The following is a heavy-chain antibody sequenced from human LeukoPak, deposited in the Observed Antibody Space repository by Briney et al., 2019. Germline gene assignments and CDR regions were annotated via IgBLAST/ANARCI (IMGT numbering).Heavy chain of an antibody. J-gene: IGHJ4*02. V-gene: IGHV1-69*01. Sequence: GSSVKVSCKASGGTFSSYAISWVRQAPGQGLEWMGGIIPIFGTANYAQKFQGRVTITADESASTAYMELSSLRSEDTAVYYCARDRSTNSVERVRYFDYWGQGTLVTVSS. D-gene: IGHD1-7*01. CDR3: ARDRSTNSVERVRYFDY. CDR2: IIPIFGTA. CDR1: GGTFSSYA.